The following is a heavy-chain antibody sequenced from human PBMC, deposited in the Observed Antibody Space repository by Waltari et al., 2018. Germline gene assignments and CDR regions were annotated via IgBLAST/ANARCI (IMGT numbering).Heavy chain of an antibody. CDR1: GYSFTDNY. Sequence: QVQLVQSGAEVKKSGASVKVSCKASGYSFTDNYIHWVRQAPGQGLEWIGGIKPTSGGTKNARRFQGRVTMTRDTSISTAYMEVSSLRSDDTAVYYCARDRGVGATSDAFDVWGQGTMVAVSS. J-gene: IGHJ3*01. CDR3: ARDRGVGATSDAFDV. D-gene: IGHD1-26*01. V-gene: IGHV1-2*02. CDR2: IKPTSGGT.